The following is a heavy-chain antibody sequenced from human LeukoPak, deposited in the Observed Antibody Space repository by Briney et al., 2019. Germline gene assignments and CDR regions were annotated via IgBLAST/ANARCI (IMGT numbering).Heavy chain of an antibody. CDR2: IGISGGNT. D-gene: IGHD5-12*01. CDR3: ARDHRYAFDN. J-gene: IGHJ4*01. Sequence: GESLRLSCAASGFNFIDYSMNWVRQAPGKGLEWISYIGISGGNTKYADSVKGRFTISRDKARNSLYLQMNSLRVEDTAVYYCARDHRYAFDNWGHGTLVTVSS. V-gene: IGHV3-48*01. CDR1: GFNFIDYS.